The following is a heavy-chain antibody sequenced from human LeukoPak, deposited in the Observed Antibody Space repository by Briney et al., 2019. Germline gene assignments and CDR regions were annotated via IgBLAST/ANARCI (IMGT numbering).Heavy chain of an antibody. V-gene: IGHV3-48*01. D-gene: IGHD1-26*01. J-gene: IGHJ4*02. CDR3: ARVSRGSYYVEGYFDY. CDR1: GFTFSSYS. CDR2: ISSSSSTI. Sequence: GGSLRLSCAAPGFTFSSYSMNWVRQAPGKGLEWVSYISSSSSTIYYADSVKGRFTISRDNAKNSLYLQMNSLRAEDTAVYYCARVSRGSYYVEGYFDYWGQGTLVTVSS.